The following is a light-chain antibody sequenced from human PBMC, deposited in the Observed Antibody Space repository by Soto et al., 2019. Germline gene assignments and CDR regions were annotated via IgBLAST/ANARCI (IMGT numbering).Light chain of an antibody. V-gene: IGLV2-23*02. J-gene: IGLJ1*01. Sequence: QSAPTQPASVSGSPGQSITISCTGTTSDVGDYNLVSWYQQHPGKVPKLILFEVNKRPSGVSGRFSGSKSGNTASLTISGLQAEDEADYYCCSFTSSNTHVFGTGTKVTVL. CDR2: EVN. CDR3: CSFTSSNTHV. CDR1: TSDVGDYNL.